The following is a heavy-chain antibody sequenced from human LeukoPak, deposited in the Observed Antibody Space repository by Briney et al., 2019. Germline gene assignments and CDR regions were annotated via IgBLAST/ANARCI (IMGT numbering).Heavy chain of an antibody. D-gene: IGHD6-13*01. CDR2: IKEDGSKK. CDR3: ARDTSSWSDY. V-gene: IGHV3-7*01. J-gene: IGHJ4*02. Sequence: GGSLRLSCVASGFTFSNYWMSWVRQAPGMGLEWVANIKEDGSKKYFADSVKGRFTISRDNAKNSLYLQISSLRAEDTAVYYCARDTSSWSDYWGQGTLVTVSS. CDR1: GFTFSNYW.